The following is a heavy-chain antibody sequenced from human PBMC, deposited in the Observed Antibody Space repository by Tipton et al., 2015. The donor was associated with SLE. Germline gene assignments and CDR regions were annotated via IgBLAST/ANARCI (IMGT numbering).Heavy chain of an antibody. CDR3: ARDRNVAAAGSGYYYGMDV. V-gene: IGHV1-2*06. CDR2: INPNSGGT. J-gene: IGHJ6*02. CDR1: GYTFTGYY. D-gene: IGHD6-13*01. Sequence: QLVQSGAEVKKPGASVKVSCKASGYTFTGYYMHWVRQAPGQGLEWMGRINPNSGGTNYAQKFQGRVTMTRDTSISTAYMELSRLRSDDTAVYYCARDRNVAAAGSGYYYGMDVWGQGTTVTVSS.